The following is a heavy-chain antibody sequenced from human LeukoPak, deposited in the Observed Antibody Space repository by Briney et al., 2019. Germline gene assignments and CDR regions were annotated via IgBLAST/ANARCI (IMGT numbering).Heavy chain of an antibody. Sequence: GGSLRLSCSASGFTFSSYAMHWVRQAPGKGLEYVSAISSNGGSRYYADSVKGRFTISRDNSKNTLYLQMSSLRAEDTAVYYCAKGAYYYYDSSGYYYGYFDYWGQGTLVTVSS. V-gene: IGHV3-64D*06. CDR1: GFTFSSYA. CDR2: ISSNGGSR. CDR3: AKGAYYYYDSSGYYYGYFDY. J-gene: IGHJ4*02. D-gene: IGHD3-22*01.